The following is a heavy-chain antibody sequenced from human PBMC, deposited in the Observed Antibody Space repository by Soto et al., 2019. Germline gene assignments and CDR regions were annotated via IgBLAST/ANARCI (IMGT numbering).Heavy chain of an antibody. Sequence: ASVKVSCQASGYTFTSYGISWVRQAPGQGLEWMGWISAYNGNTNYAQKLQGRVTMTTDTSTSTAYMELRSLRSDDTAVYYCARDYVSLTIVGAQDAFDIWGQETMVTVSS. CDR1: GYTFTSYG. V-gene: IGHV1-18*01. D-gene: IGHD1-26*01. CDR3: ARDYVSLTIVGAQDAFDI. CDR2: ISAYNGNT. J-gene: IGHJ3*02.